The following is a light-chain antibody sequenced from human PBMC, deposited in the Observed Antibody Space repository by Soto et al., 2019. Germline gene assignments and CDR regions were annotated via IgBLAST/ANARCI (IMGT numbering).Light chain of an antibody. CDR3: QQYGSSLFT. CDR1: RSVSSNY. V-gene: IGKV3-20*01. Sequence: EIVLTQSPGTLSLSPGERATLSCRASRSVSSNYLAWYQQKPGQAPRVLMYGSSSRATGIPDRFSGGGSGTDFTLTISRLEPEDFAVYYCQQYGSSLFTFGPGTKVHIK. J-gene: IGKJ3*01. CDR2: GSS.